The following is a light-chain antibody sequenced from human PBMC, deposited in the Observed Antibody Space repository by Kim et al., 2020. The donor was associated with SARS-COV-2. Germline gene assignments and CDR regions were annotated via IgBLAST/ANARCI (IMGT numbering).Light chain of an antibody. J-gene: IGKJ1*01. CDR3: QQYGSSPWT. V-gene: IGKV3-20*01. CDR1: QSVSCSC. CDR2: DVS. Sequence: EIVLTQSPGTLSLSPGERAILSCRASQSVSCSCLAWYQQKRGQAPRLLIYDVSIRATGVPDTFSGSGSETDFTLTISRLEPEDFGVYYCQQYGSSPWTFGQGTKVDIK.